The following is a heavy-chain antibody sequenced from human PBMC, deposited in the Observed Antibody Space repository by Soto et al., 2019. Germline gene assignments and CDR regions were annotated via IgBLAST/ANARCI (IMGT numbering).Heavy chain of an antibody. V-gene: IGHV1-69*02. J-gene: IGHJ4*02. CDR2: VNPILSMS. CDR1: GDTFSFYT. Sequence: QVQMVQSGAAVKKPGSSVKVSCKASGDTFSFYTINWVRQAPGLGLEWMGRVNPILSMSNYAQKFQGRDTMTADKSTSTAYMELRSLRSEDTAFYYCATSYGSGYRAFDYWGQGALVTVSS. CDR3: ATSYGSGYRAFDY. D-gene: IGHD3-10*01.